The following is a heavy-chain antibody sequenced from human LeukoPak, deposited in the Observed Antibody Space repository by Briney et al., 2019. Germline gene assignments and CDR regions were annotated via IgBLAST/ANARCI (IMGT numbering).Heavy chain of an antibody. CDR2: IKQDGSEK. D-gene: IGHD3-3*01. V-gene: IGHV3-7*01. Sequence: QTGGSLRLSCAASGFTFSSYWMSWVRQAPGKGLEWVANIKQDGSEKYYVDSVKGRFTISRDNAKNSLYLQMNSLRAEDTAVYYCARCLDEYDFWSGYPRYYYYYMDVWGKGTTVTVSS. J-gene: IGHJ6*03. CDR3: ARCLDEYDFWSGYPRYYYYYMDV. CDR1: GFTFSSYW.